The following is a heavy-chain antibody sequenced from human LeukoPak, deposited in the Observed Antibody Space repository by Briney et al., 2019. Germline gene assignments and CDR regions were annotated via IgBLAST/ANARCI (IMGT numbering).Heavy chain of an antibody. J-gene: IGHJ5*02. D-gene: IGHD1-26*01. CDR2: ISYSGST. Sequence: PSETLSLTCTVSGGSISSYYWSWIRQPPGKGLEWIGYISYSGSTNYNPSLKSRVTISVDKSRNQFSLKLSSVTAADTAVYYCARAPIGAWSDPWGQGTLVTVSS. CDR3: ARAPIGAWSDP. V-gene: IGHV4-59*12. CDR1: GGSISSYY.